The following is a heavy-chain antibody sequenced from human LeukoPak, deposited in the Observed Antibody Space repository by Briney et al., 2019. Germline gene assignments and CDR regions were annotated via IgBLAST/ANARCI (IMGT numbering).Heavy chain of an antibody. CDR2: MNPNSGNT. D-gene: IGHD6-6*01. CDR3: ARGLFRTARPRDAFDI. V-gene: IGHV1-8*03. CDR1: GYTFTSYG. Sequence: ASVKVSCKASGYTFTSYGISWVRQAPGQGLEWMGWMNPNSGNTGYAQKFQGRVTITRNTSISTAYMELSSLRSEDTAVYYCARGLFRTARPRDAFDIWGQGTTVTVSS. J-gene: IGHJ3*02.